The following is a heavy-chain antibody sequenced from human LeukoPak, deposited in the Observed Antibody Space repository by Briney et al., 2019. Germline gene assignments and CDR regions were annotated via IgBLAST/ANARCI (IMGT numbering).Heavy chain of an antibody. CDR3: AKDVYDSSGYYCSH. Sequence: GGSLRLSCAASRFTFSSYAMSWVRQAPGKGLEWVSAISGSGGSTYYADSVKGRFTISRDNSKNTLYLQMNSLRAEDTAVYYCAKDVYDSSGYYCSHWGQGTLVTVSS. CDR2: ISGSGGST. J-gene: IGHJ4*02. CDR1: RFTFSSYA. D-gene: IGHD3-22*01. V-gene: IGHV3-23*01.